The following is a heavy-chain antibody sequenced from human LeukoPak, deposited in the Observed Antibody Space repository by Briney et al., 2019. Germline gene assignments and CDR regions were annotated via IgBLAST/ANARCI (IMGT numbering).Heavy chain of an antibody. Sequence: GASLKISCKGSGYSFTSYWIAWVRQMPGKGLEWMGIIYPDDSDTTYNPSFQGQVTISADKSISTAYLQWSSLKASDTAMYYCARRSGNYYGVDYWGQGTLVTVSS. V-gene: IGHV5-51*01. CDR2: IYPDDSDT. D-gene: IGHD1-26*01. CDR1: GYSFTSYW. J-gene: IGHJ4*02. CDR3: ARRSGNYYGVDY.